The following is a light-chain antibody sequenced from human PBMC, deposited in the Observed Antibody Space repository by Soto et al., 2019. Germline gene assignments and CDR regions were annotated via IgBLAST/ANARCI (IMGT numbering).Light chain of an antibody. J-gene: IGLJ1*01. CDR2: EVN. CDR1: SSDVGGYNY. V-gene: IGLV2-8*01. CDR3: SSYAGTYYL. Sequence: QSALAQPPSASGSPGQSVTISCTGTSSDVGGYNYVSWYQQYPGKAPKILIYEVNKRPSGVPDRFSGSKSGNTASLTVSGLRPEDEAEYHCSSYAGTYYLFGTGTKVTVL.